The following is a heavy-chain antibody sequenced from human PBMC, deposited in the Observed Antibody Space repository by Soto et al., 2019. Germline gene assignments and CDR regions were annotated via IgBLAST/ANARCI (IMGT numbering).Heavy chain of an antibody. CDR3: ARCTTTGYFDY. D-gene: IGHD4-17*01. Sequence: SETLSLTCTVSGGSISSYYLSWVRQPPGKGLEWIGYIYYSGSTNYNPYLKSRVTISVDTSKNQFSMTLSSVTAADTDVYYCARCTTTGYFDYWGQGTLVTVSS. CDR2: IYYSGST. CDR1: GGSISSYY. V-gene: IGHV4-59*01. J-gene: IGHJ4*02.